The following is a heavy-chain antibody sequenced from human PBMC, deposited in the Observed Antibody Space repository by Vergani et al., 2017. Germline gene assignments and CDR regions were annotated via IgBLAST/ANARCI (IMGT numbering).Heavy chain of an antibody. CDR2: IHPADSDT. Sequence: EVQLVQSGAEVKQPGESLNISCQISGYSFTNYWIGWVRQLPGKGLGWMGIIHPADSDTRHSPSFQGQVTISVDKSISTAYLQRSSLRASDSAMYYCARLYGRDSSGSKYFDYWGQGTLVTVSS. CDR1: GYSFTNYW. J-gene: IGHJ4*02. CDR3: ARLYGRDSSGSKYFDY. D-gene: IGHD3-22*01. V-gene: IGHV5-51*01.